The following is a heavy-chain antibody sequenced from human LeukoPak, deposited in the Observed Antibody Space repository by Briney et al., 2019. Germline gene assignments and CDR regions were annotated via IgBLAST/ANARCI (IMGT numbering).Heavy chain of an antibody. V-gene: IGHV4-4*07. CDR2: IYTSGST. CDR3: ARVLWFGELLGWFDP. J-gene: IGHJ5*02. CDR1: GGSISSYY. Sequence: SETLSLTCTVSGGSISSYYWSWIRQPAGKGLEWIGRIYTSGSTNYNPSLKSRVTISVDTSKNQFSLKLSSVTAADTAVYYCARVLWFGELLGWFDPWGQGTLVTVSS. D-gene: IGHD3-10*01.